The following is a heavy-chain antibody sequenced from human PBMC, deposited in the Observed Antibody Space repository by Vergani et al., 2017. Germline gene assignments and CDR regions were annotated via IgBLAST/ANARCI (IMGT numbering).Heavy chain of an antibody. CDR3: ARAYYDFWSGYQNWFDP. J-gene: IGHJ5*02. V-gene: IGHV4-34*01. D-gene: IGHD3-3*01. CDR2: INHSGST. CDR1: GGSFSGYY. Sequence: QVQLQQWGAGLLKPSETLSLTCAVYGGSFSGYYWSWIRQPPGKGLEWIGEINHSGSTNYNPSLKSRVTISVDTSKNQFSLKLSSVTAADTAVYYCARAYYDFWSGYQNWFDPWGQGTLVTVSS.